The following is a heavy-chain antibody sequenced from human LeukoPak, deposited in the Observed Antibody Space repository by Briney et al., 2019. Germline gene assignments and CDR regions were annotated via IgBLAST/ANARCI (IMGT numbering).Heavy chain of an antibody. CDR1: GYSISSGYY. CDR3: ARAPYCSGGSCYTFDY. Sequence: SETLSLTCTVSGYSISSGYYWGWIRQPPGKGLEWIGSIYHSGSTYYNPSLKSRVTISVDTSKNQFSLKLSSVTAADTAVYYCARAPYCSGGSCYTFDYWGQGTLVTVSS. J-gene: IGHJ4*02. CDR2: IYHSGST. V-gene: IGHV4-38-2*02. D-gene: IGHD2-15*01.